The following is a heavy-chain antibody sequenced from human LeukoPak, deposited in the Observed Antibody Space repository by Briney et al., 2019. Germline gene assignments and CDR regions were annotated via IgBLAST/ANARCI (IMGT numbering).Heavy chain of an antibody. D-gene: IGHD3-10*01. V-gene: IGHV3-7*01. CDR2: IKQDGSEK. Sequence: GGSLRLSCAASGFTFSSYWMSWVRQAPGKGLEWVANIKQDGSEKYYVDSVKGRFTISRDNAKNSLYLQMDSVRAEDTAVYYCARAGLLWFGELLGFDYWGQGTLVTVSS. J-gene: IGHJ4*02. CDR3: ARAGLLWFGELLGFDY. CDR1: GFTFSSYW.